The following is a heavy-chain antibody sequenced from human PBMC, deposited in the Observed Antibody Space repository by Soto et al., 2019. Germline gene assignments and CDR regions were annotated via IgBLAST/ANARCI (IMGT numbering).Heavy chain of an antibody. J-gene: IGHJ6*02. CDR2: LSSNGIGT. CDR3: VKDMGQAAIGIRYPYGLDV. D-gene: IGHD6-13*01. V-gene: IGHV3-64D*06. Sequence: GGSLRLSCSGSGFTVSSFGMHWVRQAPGKGLEHVSTLSSNGIGTYYADSVKGRFTFSRDTSKNTLYLQMSSLRTEDTAVYYCVKDMGQAAIGIRYPYGLDVWGLGTTVTVSS. CDR1: GFTVSSFG.